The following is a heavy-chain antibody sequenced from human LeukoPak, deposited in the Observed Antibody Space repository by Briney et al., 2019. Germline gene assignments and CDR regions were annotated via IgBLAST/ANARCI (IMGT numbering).Heavy chain of an antibody. D-gene: IGHD1-26*01. CDR2: INPSGGST. V-gene: IGHV1-46*01. Sequence: GASVKVSCKASGYTFTSYYIHWVRQAPGQGLEWMGIINPSGGSTYYTQKFQGRLTMTRDMSTSTVYMELSSLRSKDTAVYYCARVVATTRRHDAFDIWGQGTMVTVSS. J-gene: IGHJ3*02. CDR1: GYTFTSYY. CDR3: ARVVATTRRHDAFDI.